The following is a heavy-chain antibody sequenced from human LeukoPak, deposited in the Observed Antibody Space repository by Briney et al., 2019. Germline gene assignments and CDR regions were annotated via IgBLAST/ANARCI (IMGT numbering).Heavy chain of an antibody. D-gene: IGHD3-10*01. J-gene: IGHJ6*03. V-gene: IGHV1-18*01. CDR2: ISAYNGNT. CDR3: ARGGLTMVRGVISPGAYYMDV. Sequence: GASVTVSCKASGYTFTSYGISWVRQAPGQGLEWMGWISAYNGNTNYAQKLQGRVTMTTDTSTSTAYMELRSLRSDDTAVYYCARGGLTMVRGVISPGAYYMDVWGKGTTVTVSS. CDR1: GYTFTSYG.